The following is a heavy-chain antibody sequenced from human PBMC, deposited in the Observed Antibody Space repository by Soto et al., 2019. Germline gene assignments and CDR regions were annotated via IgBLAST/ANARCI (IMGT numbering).Heavy chain of an antibody. D-gene: IGHD6-19*01. J-gene: IGHJ4*02. CDR3: ARQVVDGTVAGTGSFDY. Sequence: SETLSLTCTVSGGSISSSSYYWGWIRQPPGKGLEWIGSIYYSGSTYYNPSLKSRVTISVDTSKNQFSLKLSSVTAADTAVYYCARQVVDGTVAGTGSFDYWGQGTLVTVSS. V-gene: IGHV4-39*01. CDR1: GGSISSSSYY. CDR2: IYYSGST.